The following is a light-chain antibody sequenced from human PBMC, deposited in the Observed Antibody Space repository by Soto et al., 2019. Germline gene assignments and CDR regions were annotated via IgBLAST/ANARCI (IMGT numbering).Light chain of an antibody. CDR2: SAN. Sequence: DIQMTQSPSDMSASVGDRVTITCRASQDISNFLVWFQQRPGKVPKRLMYSANRLESGVPSRFSGSGSGKEFTLTISSLKPEDFPTYYCLQHKSYPRTLGQGTKVDIK. CDR1: QDISNF. V-gene: IGKV1-17*03. J-gene: IGKJ1*01. CDR3: LQHKSYPRT.